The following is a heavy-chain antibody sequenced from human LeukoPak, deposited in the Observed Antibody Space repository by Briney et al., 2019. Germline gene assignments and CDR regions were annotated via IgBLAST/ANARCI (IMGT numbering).Heavy chain of an antibody. V-gene: IGHV3-30-3*01. CDR1: GFTFSSYA. CDR2: ISYDGSNK. Sequence: GGSLRLSCAASGFTFSSYAMHWVRQAPGKGLEWVAVISYDGSNKYYADSVKGRFTISRDNSKNTLYLQMNSLRAEDTAVYYCARANDYGDYWGQGTLVTASS. J-gene: IGHJ4*02. CDR3: ARANDYGDY. D-gene: IGHD2-8*01.